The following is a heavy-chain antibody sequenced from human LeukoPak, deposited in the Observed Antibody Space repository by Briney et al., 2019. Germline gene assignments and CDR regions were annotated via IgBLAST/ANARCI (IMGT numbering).Heavy chain of an antibody. J-gene: IGHJ4*02. CDR2: IKQGGSEK. D-gene: IGHD2-2*01. CDR3: ARVGPGRSTSCFPY. CDR1: GFTFSSYW. V-gene: IGHV3-7*01. Sequence: GGSLRLSCAASGFTFSSYWMSWVRQAPGKGLEWVANIKQGGSEKYYVDSVKGRFTISRDNAKNSLYLQMNSLRAEDTAVYYCARVGPGRSTSCFPYWGQGTLVTVSS.